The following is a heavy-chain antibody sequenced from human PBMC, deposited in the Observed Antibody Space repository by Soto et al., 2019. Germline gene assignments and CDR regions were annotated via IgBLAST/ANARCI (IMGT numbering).Heavy chain of an antibody. J-gene: IGHJ5*02. Sequence: GASVKVSCAACGYRFTSYAVSWVRQAPGQGLEWMGWIIAYNGNANYAQKLQGRVTMTTDTSTSTAYMELRSLRSDDTAVYYCARGGIAAAGTPGTFDPWGQGTLVTVSS. D-gene: IGHD6-13*01. CDR1: GYRFTSYA. CDR2: IIAYNGNA. V-gene: IGHV1-18*01. CDR3: ARGGIAAAGTPGTFDP.